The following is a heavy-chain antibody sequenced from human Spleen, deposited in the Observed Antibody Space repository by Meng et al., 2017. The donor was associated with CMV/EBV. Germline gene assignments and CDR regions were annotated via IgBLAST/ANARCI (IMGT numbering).Heavy chain of an antibody. CDR2: IRPDGSQ. CDR3: AKVYKFSNSWYPFDP. J-gene: IGHJ5*02. CDR1: GFTFSSSW. Sequence: GESLKISCAASGFTFSSSWMHWVCQAPEKGLEWVALIRPDGSQHYGDSVKGRFTISRDNSKSTVYLQMNSLRPEDTAVYYCAKVYKFSNSWYPFDPWGQGTLVTVSS. V-gene: IGHV3-30*02. D-gene: IGHD6-13*01.